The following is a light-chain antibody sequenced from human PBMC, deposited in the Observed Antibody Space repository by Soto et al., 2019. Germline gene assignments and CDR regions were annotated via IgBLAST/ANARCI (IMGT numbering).Light chain of an antibody. V-gene: IGLV2-8*01. CDR3: SSYAASNNLGV. CDR2: EVS. J-gene: IGLJ2*01. CDR1: SGDVGGYNY. Sequence: QSALTQPPSTSGSPGQSVSISCIGTSGDVGGYNYVSWYQQHPGKAPKLMIYEVSKRPSGVPDRFSGSKSGNTASLTVSGLQSQDEADYYCSSYAASNNLGVFGGGTKLTVL.